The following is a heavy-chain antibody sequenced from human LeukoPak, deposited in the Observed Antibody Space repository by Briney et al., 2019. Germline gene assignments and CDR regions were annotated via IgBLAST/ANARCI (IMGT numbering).Heavy chain of an antibody. CDR3: AKFERFSSGSPFDY. D-gene: IGHD1-26*01. CDR1: GFTFSSYG. Sequence: GGSLRLSCAASGFTFSSYGMHWVRQAPGKGLEWVAFIRYDGSNKYYADSVKGRFTISRDNSKNTLCLQMNSLRAEDTAVYYCAKFERFSSGSPFDYWGQGTLVTVSS. V-gene: IGHV3-30*02. CDR2: IRYDGSNK. J-gene: IGHJ4*02.